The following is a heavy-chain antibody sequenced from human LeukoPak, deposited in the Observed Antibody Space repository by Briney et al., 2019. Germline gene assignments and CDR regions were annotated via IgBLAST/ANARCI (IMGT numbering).Heavy chain of an antibody. Sequence: SEALSLTCTVSGGSISSSSYYWGWIRQPPGKGLEWIGSIYYSGSTYYSPSLKSRVTISVDTSKNQFSLKLSSVTAADTAVYYCARDKFSSSWSYFDYWGQGTLVTVSS. J-gene: IGHJ4*02. CDR3: ARDKFSSSWSYFDY. CDR1: GGSISSSSYY. V-gene: IGHV4-39*07. CDR2: IYYSGST. D-gene: IGHD6-13*01.